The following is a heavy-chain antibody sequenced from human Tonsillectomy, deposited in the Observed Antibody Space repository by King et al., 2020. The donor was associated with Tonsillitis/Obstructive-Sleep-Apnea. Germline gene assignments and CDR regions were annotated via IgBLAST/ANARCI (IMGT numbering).Heavy chain of an antibody. CDR3: AKDSLYYDSSV. J-gene: IGHJ4*02. CDR1: GFTFSSYA. D-gene: IGHD3-22*01. Sequence: EQLVQSGGGLVQPGGSLRLSFSASGFTFSSYAMSWVRQAPWKGLELVSAISGCGGSTYYADSVKGRFTISRDNSKNTLYLQMNSLRAEDTAVYYCAKDSLYYDSSVWGQGTLVTVSS. V-gene: IGHV3-23*04. CDR2: ISGCGGST.